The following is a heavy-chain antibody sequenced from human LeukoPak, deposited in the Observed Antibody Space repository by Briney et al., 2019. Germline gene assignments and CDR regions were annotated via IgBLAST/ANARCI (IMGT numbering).Heavy chain of an antibody. CDR2: IYPGDSDT. J-gene: IGHJ4*02. Sequence: GESLKISCKGSGYSFTSYWIGWVRQMPGKGLEWMGIIYPGDSDTRYSPSFQGQVTISADKSISTAYLQWSSLKASDTAMYYCVRQENGGKVGLSYFDYWGQGTLVTVSS. V-gene: IGHV5-51*01. D-gene: IGHD2-15*01. CDR1: GYSFTSYW. CDR3: VRQENGGKVGLSYFDY.